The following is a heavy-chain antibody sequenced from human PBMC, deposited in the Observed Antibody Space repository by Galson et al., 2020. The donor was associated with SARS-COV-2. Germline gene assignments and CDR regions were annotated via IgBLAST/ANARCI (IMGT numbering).Heavy chain of an antibody. J-gene: IGHJ5*02. V-gene: IGHV4-31*03. CDR3: ARDKGITIFGVVITGWFDP. CDR2: IYSSGST. D-gene: IGHD3-3*01. Sequence: SETLSLTCTVSGGSISSGGYYWSWIRQHPGKGLEWIGYIYSSGSTYYNPSLKSRVTISVDTSKNQFSLKLSSVTAADTAVYYCARDKGITIFGVVITGWFDPWGQGTLVTVSS. CDR1: GGSISSGGYY.